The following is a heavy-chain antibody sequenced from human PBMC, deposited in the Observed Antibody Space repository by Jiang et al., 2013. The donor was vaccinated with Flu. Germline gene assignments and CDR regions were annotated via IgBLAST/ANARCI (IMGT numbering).Heavy chain of an antibody. CDR2: IKGDGSST. CDR1: GFPFSVYW. J-gene: IGHJ3*02. CDR3: VREGVQCEGDRCHSAAFDI. Sequence: QPGGSLRLSCAASGFPFSVYWMHWVRQDPGKGLVWVSRIKGDGSSTRHADSVKGRFTISRDNAKNTLFLQMNSLRAEDTAVYYCVREGVQCEGDRCHSAAFDIWGQGARVTVS. V-gene: IGHV3-74*01. D-gene: IGHD2-21*01.